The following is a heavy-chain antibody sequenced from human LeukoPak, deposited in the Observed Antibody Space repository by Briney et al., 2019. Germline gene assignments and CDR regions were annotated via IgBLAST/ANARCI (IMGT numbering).Heavy chain of an antibody. CDR1: GFIFSHHG. V-gene: IGHV3-23*01. J-gene: IGHJ4*02. CDR3: AKAPVTSCRGAYCYPFDS. D-gene: IGHD2-21*01. Sequence: GGSLRLSCATSGFIFSHHGMNWVRQAPGKGLEWVSGIRADAVTTYYADSVKGRFIISRDNSKNTLYLQMNSLRAEDAAVYFCAKAPVTSCRGAYCYPFDSWGQGTLVTVSS. CDR2: IRADAVTT.